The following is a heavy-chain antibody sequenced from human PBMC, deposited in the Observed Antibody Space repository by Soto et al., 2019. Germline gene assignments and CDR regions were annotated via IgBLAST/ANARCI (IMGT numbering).Heavy chain of an antibody. CDR2: IYYSGST. D-gene: IGHD3-3*01. CDR3: ARTFTIFGVVIKYYFDY. V-gene: IGHV4-30-4*01. Sequence: SETLSLTCSVSGGSIXSGDYYWSWIRQPPGKGLEWIGYIYYSGSTYYNPSLKSRVTISVDTSKNQFSLKLSSVTAADTAVYYCARTFTIFGVVIKYYFDYWGQGTLLTVSS. CDR1: GGSIXSGDYY. J-gene: IGHJ4*02.